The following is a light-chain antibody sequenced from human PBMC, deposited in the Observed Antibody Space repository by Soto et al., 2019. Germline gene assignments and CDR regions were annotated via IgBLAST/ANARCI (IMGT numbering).Light chain of an antibody. V-gene: IGKV3-20*01. J-gene: IGKJ1*01. Sequence: EIVLTQSPGTLSLSPGERATLSSRASQSVSSSYLAWYQQKPGQAPRLLIYGASSRATGIPDRFSGSGSGTDFTLTISRLEPEDFAVYYCQQYGSSLWTFDQGTKVEIK. CDR3: QQYGSSLWT. CDR1: QSVSSSY. CDR2: GAS.